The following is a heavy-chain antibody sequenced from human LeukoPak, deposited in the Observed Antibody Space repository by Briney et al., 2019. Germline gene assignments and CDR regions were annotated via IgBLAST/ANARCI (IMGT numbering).Heavy chain of an antibody. CDR1: GGSISSYY. Sequence: SETLSLTCTVSGGSISSYYWNWIRQPPGKGLEWTGYISYSGSTNYNPSLKSRVTISVDTPKNQFSLKLSSVTAADTAVYYCAMLAYCGGDCYSPYDYWGQGTLVTVS. CDR2: ISYSGST. D-gene: IGHD2-21*02. CDR3: AMLAYCGGDCYSPYDY. V-gene: IGHV4-59*01. J-gene: IGHJ4*02.